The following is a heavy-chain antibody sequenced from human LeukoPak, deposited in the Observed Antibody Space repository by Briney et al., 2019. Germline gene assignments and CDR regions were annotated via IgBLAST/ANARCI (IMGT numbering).Heavy chain of an antibody. Sequence: GESLKISCQGSGYTFTSYWIGWVRPMPGKGLGWMGIIYPGDSDTRYSPSFQGQVTISADKSISTAYLQWSSLKASDTAMYYCARGDGYNSFDYWGQGSLVTVSS. V-gene: IGHV5-51*01. CDR3: ARGDGYNSFDY. D-gene: IGHD5-24*01. CDR2: IYPGDSDT. CDR1: GYTFTSYW. J-gene: IGHJ4*02.